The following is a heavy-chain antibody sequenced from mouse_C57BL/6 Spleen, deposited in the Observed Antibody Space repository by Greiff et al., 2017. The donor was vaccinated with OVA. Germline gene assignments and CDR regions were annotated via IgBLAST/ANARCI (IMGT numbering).Heavy chain of an antibody. CDR3: ASYYYDYAMDY. CDR1: GYTFTSYG. CDR2: IYPRSGNT. V-gene: IGHV1-81*01. J-gene: IGHJ4*01. Sequence: VQLQQSGAELARPGASVKLSCKASGYTFTSYGISWVKQRTGQGLEWIGEIYPRSGNTYYNEKFKGKATLTADKSSSTAYMELRSLTSEDSAVYFCASYYYDYAMDYWGQGTSVTVSS. D-gene: IGHD2-4*01.